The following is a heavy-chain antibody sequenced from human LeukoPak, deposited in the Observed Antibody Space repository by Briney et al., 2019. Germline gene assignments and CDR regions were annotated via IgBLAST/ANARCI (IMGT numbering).Heavy chain of an antibody. CDR2: IYYSGST. D-gene: IGHD3-3*01. CDR1: GGSLSSYY. Sequence: SETLSLTCTVSGGSLSSYYWSWLRQPPGKVLEWIGYIYYSGSTNYNPSLKSRVTISVDTSKNQFSLKLSSVTAADTAVYYCARGPYYDFWSGYYEAFDYWGQGTLVTVSS. J-gene: IGHJ4*02. CDR3: ARGPYYDFWSGYYEAFDY. V-gene: IGHV4-59*01.